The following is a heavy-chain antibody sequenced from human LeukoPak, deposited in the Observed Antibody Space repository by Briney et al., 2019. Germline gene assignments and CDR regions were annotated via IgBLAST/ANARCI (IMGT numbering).Heavy chain of an antibody. CDR1: GYSISSGYY. D-gene: IGHD3-3*01. Sequence: SETLSLTCTVSGYSISSGYYWGWIRRPPGKGLEWIGSIYHSGSTYYNPSLKSRVTISVDTSKNQFSLKLSSVTAADTAVYYCARGNYDFWSGYFSPWGQGTMVTVSS. V-gene: IGHV4-38-2*02. J-gene: IGHJ3*01. CDR3: ARGNYDFWSGYFSP. CDR2: IYHSGST.